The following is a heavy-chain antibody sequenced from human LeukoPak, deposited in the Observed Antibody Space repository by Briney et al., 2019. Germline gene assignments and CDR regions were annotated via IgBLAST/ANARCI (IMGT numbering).Heavy chain of an antibody. CDR1: GFTFSSYA. Sequence: GGSLRLSCAASGFTFSSYAMNWVRRGPGKGLEWVSSISGSSNYIYYADSVKGRFTISRDNAKNSLFLQMDSLTAEDTAVYYCARVQPYNWFDPWGQGTLVTVSS. J-gene: IGHJ5*02. CDR2: ISGSSNYI. CDR3: ARVQPYNWFDP. V-gene: IGHV3-21*01. D-gene: IGHD1-14*01.